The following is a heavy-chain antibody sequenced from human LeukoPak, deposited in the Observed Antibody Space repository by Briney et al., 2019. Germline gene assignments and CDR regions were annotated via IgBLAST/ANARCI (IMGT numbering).Heavy chain of an antibody. CDR1: GFTFNNYN. Sequence: GGSLRLSCAASGFTFNNYNMNWVRQAPGKGLEWVSSISDSSPYIYYADSVRGRFTISRDNAKNSLYLQMNSLRAEDTAMYYCARADLSGSYFHPHFLDYWGQGTLVTVSS. D-gene: IGHD1-26*01. V-gene: IGHV3-21*01. CDR3: ARADLSGSYFHPHFLDY. J-gene: IGHJ4*02. CDR2: ISDSSPYI.